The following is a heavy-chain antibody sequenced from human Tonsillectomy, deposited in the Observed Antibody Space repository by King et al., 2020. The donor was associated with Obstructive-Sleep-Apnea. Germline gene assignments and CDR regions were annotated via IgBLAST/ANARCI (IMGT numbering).Heavy chain of an antibody. J-gene: IGHJ4*02. Sequence: VQLVESGGGLVQPGGSLRLSCAASGFTVSSSYMNWVRQAPGKGLDWVSVIYSGGNTYCADSVKGRFTISRDNSKNTLYLQMNSLRAEDTAVYYCARGVGWLQTYYFDYWGQGTLVTVAS. CDR2: IYSGGNT. CDR3: ARGVGWLQTYYFDY. D-gene: IGHD5-24*01. CDR1: GFTVSSSY. V-gene: IGHV3-66*01.